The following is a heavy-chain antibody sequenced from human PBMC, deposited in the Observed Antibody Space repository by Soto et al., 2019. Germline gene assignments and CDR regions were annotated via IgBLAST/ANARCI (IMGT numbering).Heavy chain of an antibody. CDR3: ARDGGTGALMDA. Sequence: SETLSLTCAVSGGSISSGGYSWSWIRQPPGKGLEWIGYIYHSGSTYYNPSLKSRVTISVDRSKNQFSLKLSSVTAADTAVYYCARDGGTGALMDAWGQGTTVTVSS. J-gene: IGHJ6*02. CDR2: IYHSGST. V-gene: IGHV4-30-2*01. CDR1: GGSISSGGYS. D-gene: IGHD2-15*01.